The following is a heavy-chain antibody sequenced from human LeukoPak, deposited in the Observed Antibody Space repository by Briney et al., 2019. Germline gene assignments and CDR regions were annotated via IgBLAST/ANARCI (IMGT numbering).Heavy chain of an antibody. CDR3: ATYMLRDNWNVHTFDS. Sequence: SVKVSCKASGGTFITYTINWVRQAPGQGLEWMGGIIPIFGTANYAQRFQGRITITTDDSTSTAYMELSSLRSEDTAVYCCATYMLRDNWNVHTFDSWGQGTLVTVSS. V-gene: IGHV1-69*05. D-gene: IGHD1-1*01. CDR2: IIPIFGTA. CDR1: GGTFITYT. J-gene: IGHJ4*02.